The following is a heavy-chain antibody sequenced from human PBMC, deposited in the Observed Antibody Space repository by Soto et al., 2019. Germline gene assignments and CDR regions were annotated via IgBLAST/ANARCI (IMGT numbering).Heavy chain of an antibody. CDR3: ARVQALLGIFNVLDK. CDR1: GPSLISACYY. V-gene: IGHV4-31*02. J-gene: IGHJ4*02. D-gene: IGHD1-1*01. CDR2: IYYSGNT. Sequence: SDTVSLTWPFSGPSLISACYYWRWLRQHPGKGLEWIGYIYYSGNTFYNPSLKSRVTISLDTSKTQCSLKLDSVTAADTAVYDCARVQALLGIFNVLDKWVQGPLVTLS.